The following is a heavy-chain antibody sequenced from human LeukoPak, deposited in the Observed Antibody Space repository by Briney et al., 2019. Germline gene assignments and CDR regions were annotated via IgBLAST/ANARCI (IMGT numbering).Heavy chain of an antibody. CDR2: LNRGGST. V-gene: IGHV4-34*01. CDR3: ARERRDIVVVPAATLYYYYYYMDV. J-gene: IGHJ6*03. Sequence: SETLSRNGAGYGGSVSGYYWSWIRQPPGQGLEWIGELNRGGSTNDKPSLKSRVTISVDTSKNQFSLNLSPVTPPGTAVYYCARERRDIVVVPAATLYYYYYYMDVWGKGTTVTVS. CDR1: GGSVSGYY. D-gene: IGHD2-2*01.